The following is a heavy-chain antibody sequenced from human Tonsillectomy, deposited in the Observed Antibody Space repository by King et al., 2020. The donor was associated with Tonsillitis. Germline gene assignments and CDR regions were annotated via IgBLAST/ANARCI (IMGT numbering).Heavy chain of an antibody. J-gene: IGHJ3*02. CDR3: AAAFRWGLLPPSPDAFDI. V-gene: IGHV3-30*03. CDR2: ISYDGSDK. CDR1: GFTFSSYG. Sequence: VQLVESGGGGVQPGTSLILSCAASGFTFSSYGIHWVRQAPGKGLEWVAVISYDGSDKYYSDPVKGRFTISRDNSKNTVYLQTNSLKAEDTAVYYCAAAFRWGLLPPSPDAFDIWGQGTMVTVSS. D-gene: IGHD3-3*02.